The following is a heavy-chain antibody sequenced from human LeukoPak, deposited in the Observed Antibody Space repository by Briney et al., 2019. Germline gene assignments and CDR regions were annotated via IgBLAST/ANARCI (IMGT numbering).Heavy chain of an antibody. CDR1: GFTFSSYA. J-gene: IGHJ4*02. D-gene: IGHD6-19*01. V-gene: IGHV3-23*01. CDR3: ARRGGSGWSFDY. Sequence: GGSLRLSCAVSGFTFSSYAMSWVRQAPGKGLEWVPAIGASGGSTYYADSVKGRFTISRDNSKNTLYLQMNSLRAEDTAVYYCARRGGSGWSFDYWGQGTLVTVSS. CDR2: IGASGGST.